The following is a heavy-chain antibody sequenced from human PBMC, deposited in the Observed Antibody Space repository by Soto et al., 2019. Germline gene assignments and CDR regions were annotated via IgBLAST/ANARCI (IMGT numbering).Heavy chain of an antibody. CDR2: LYSGGVT. Sequence: PGGSLRLSCAASGFNVSNSYMSWVRQAPGKGLEWVSVLYSGGVTFYADSVEGRFTISRDNSKNTLYLQMNSLRAEDTAVYFCTRDPAYGDYRTYWGQGTLVTVSS. V-gene: IGHV3-66*01. D-gene: IGHD4-17*01. CDR1: GFNVSNSY. CDR3: TRDPAYGDYRTY. J-gene: IGHJ4*02.